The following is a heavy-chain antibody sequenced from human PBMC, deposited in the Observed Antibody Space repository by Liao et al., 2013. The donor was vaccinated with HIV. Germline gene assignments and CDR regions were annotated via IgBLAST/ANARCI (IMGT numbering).Heavy chain of an antibody. V-gene: IGHV4-39*07. CDR1: GGSIRSHDDY. Sequence: QVQLQESGPGLVKASETLSLTCAVSGGSIRSHDDYWGWIRQPPGKGLEWIGSISYSGDAFYNPSLKSRVAISVDTSKNQLSLRLTSVSAADTAIYYCARRLISNWGRWFDPWGQGTRVTVSS. D-gene: IGHD7-27*01. CDR3: ARRLISNWGRWFDP. J-gene: IGHJ5*02. CDR2: ISYSGDA.